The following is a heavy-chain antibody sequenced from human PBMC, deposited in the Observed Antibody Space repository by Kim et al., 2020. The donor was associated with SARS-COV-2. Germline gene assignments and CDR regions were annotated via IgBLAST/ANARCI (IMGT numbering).Heavy chain of an antibody. Sequence: SVKGRFTISRDNSKNTLYLQMNSLRAEDTAVYYCAKGAYGSGSPGWFDPWGQGTLVTVSS. D-gene: IGHD3-10*01. CDR3: AKGAYGSGSPGWFDP. J-gene: IGHJ5*02. V-gene: IGHV3-23*01.